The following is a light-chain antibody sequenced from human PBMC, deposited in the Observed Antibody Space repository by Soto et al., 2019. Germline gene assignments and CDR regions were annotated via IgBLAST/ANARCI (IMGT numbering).Light chain of an antibody. Sequence: EIVMTQSPATLSVSPGDRATLSCESSQSVTSNYLAWYQQKPGQAPRLLIFGASIRATGIPDRFIGSGSGTDFTLTISRLEPEDFAVYYCQHYVTSLTTFGQGTKVDIK. CDR3: QHYVTSLTT. V-gene: IGKV3-20*01. J-gene: IGKJ1*01. CDR1: QSVTSNY. CDR2: GAS.